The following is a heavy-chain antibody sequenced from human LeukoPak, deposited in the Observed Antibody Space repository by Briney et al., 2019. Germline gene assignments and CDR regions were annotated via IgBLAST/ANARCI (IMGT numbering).Heavy chain of an antibody. CDR2: IYYSGST. D-gene: IGHD1-14*01. J-gene: IGHJ4*02. Sequence: KSSETLSLTCTVSGGSISSSSYYWGWIRQPPGKGLEWIGSIYYSGSTYNNPSLKSRVTISVDTSKNQFSLKLSTVTAADTAVYYCACQTRGLFDYWGQGTLVTVSS. CDR1: GGSISSSSYY. CDR3: ACQTRGLFDY. V-gene: IGHV4-39*01.